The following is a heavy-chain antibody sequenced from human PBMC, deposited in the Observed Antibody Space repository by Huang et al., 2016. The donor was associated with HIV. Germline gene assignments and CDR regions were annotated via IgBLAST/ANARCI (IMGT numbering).Heavy chain of an antibody. CDR1: GFSFSTYG. D-gene: IGHD1-26*01. CDR2: RSYDGSNK. Sequence: VQLVESGGGVVQPGRSLRLACEASGFSFSTYGLHWVRQGPGKGLEWVAVRSYDGSNKYYAHSVKGRFTISRDTSENKVYLQMNSLRHEDTAVYYCAKDGADEEWDIDYWGQGTLVTVSS. CDR3: AKDGADEEWDIDY. V-gene: IGHV3-30*18. J-gene: IGHJ4*02.